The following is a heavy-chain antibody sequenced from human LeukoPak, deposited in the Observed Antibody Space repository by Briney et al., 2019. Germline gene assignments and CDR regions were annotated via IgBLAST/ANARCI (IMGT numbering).Heavy chain of an antibody. Sequence: LRLSCAASGFTFSSYAMSWVRQPPGKGLEWIGYIYYSGSTYYNPSLKSRVTISVDTSKNQFSLKLSSVTAADTAVYYCARDPPGTSGWFDPWGQGTLVTVSS. CDR1: GFTFSSYA. CDR3: ARDPPGTSGWFDP. D-gene: IGHD1-1*01. CDR2: IYYSGST. J-gene: IGHJ5*02. V-gene: IGHV4-30-4*08.